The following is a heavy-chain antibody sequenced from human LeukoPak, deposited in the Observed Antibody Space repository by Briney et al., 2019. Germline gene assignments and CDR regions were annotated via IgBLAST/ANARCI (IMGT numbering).Heavy chain of an antibody. Sequence: SETLSLTCTVSGGSISSSSYYWSWIRQPPGKGLEWIGYIYYSGSTNYNPSLKSRVTISVDTSKNQFSLKLSSVTAADTAVYYCARHVGTAMVLRNDAFDIWGQGTMVTVSS. V-gene: IGHV4-61*05. CDR1: GGSISSSSYY. J-gene: IGHJ3*02. CDR2: IYYSGST. D-gene: IGHD5-18*01. CDR3: ARHVGTAMVLRNDAFDI.